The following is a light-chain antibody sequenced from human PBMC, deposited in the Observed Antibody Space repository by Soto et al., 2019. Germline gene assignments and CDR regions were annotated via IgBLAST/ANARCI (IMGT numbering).Light chain of an antibody. J-gene: IGKJ1*01. V-gene: IGKV1-6*01. CDR3: LQDRSHFWT. CDR1: QDIRNY. Sequence: AIQGTQSPTSLSASVGDRVTITCRSSQDIRNYLGWYQQKPGKAPQLLIYGASSLQRGVSSRFSGSGFGTDFTLTISSLQPEDSATYYCLQDRSHFWTFGQGTKVEI. CDR2: GAS.